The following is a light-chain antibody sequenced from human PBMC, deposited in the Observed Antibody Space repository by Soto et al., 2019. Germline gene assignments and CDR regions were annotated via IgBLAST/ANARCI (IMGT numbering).Light chain of an antibody. J-gene: IGLJ1*01. CDR3: SSYTSTSSFYV. CDR1: NSDIGNYDF. CDR2: DVS. Sequence: QSALTQPASVYGSPGQSITISCTGANSDIGNYDFVSWYRQHPGEAPKVLIFDVSNRPSGISNRFSGSKSGNTASLTIYGLQAEDEADYFCSSYTSTSSFYVFGTGTKVTVL. V-gene: IGLV2-14*03.